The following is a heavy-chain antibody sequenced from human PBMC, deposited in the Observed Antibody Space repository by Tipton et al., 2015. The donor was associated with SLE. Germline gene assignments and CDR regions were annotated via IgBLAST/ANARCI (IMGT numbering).Heavy chain of an antibody. J-gene: IGHJ6*02. CDR1: GGSFSGYY. CDR2: INHSGST. Sequence: TLSLTCGVYGGSFSGYYWSWIRQPPGKGLEWIGEINHSGSTNYNPSLKSRVTISVDTSKNQFSLRLSSVTAGDTAVYYCATYGGYYYYGMDVWGQGTTVTVSS. D-gene: IGHD4-23*01. V-gene: IGHV4-34*01. CDR3: ATYGGYYYYGMDV.